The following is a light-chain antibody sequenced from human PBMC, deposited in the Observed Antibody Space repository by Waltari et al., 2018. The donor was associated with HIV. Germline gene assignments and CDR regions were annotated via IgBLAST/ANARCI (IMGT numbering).Light chain of an antibody. CDR1: SSDVGSYNL. CDR3: SSFTSSSTVV. Sequence: QSALTQPPSVSGSPGQSVTIPCTGTSSDVGSYNLVSWYQQSPGTAPKLMVYEVSNRPSGVPERFSGSKSGNTASLTISGLQAEDEADYYCSSFTSSSTVVFGGGTKLTVL. J-gene: IGLJ2*01. CDR2: EVS. V-gene: IGLV2-18*02.